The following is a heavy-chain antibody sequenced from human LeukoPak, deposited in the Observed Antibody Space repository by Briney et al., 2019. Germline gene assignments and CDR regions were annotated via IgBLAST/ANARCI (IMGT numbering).Heavy chain of an antibody. CDR2: IYYSGST. CDR1: GGSISSSSYY. CDR3: ARVYNWNDVSYFDY. D-gene: IGHD1-1*01. V-gene: IGHV4-39*07. J-gene: IGHJ4*02. Sequence: SETLSLTCTVSGGSISSSSYYWGWIRQPPGKGLEWIGSIYYSGSTYYNPSLKSRVTISVDTSKNQFSLKLSSVTAADTAVYYCARVYNWNDVSYFDYWGQGTLVTVSS.